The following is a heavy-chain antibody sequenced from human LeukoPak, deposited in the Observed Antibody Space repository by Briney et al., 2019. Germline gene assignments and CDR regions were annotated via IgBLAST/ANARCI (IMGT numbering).Heavy chain of an antibody. J-gene: IGHJ4*02. CDR2: ISGNSGNT. CDR3: AKDVRGYCGSGSTTDARFDY. Sequence: GGSLRLSCAASGFTFSIYAMSWVRQAPGKGLEWVSTISGNSGNTYYSDSVKGRFTISRDTSKNTLYLQMSSLRVEDTAVYYCAKDVRGYCGSGSTTDARFDYWGQGTLVTVSS. V-gene: IGHV3-23*01. CDR1: GFTFSIYA. D-gene: IGHD3-10*01.